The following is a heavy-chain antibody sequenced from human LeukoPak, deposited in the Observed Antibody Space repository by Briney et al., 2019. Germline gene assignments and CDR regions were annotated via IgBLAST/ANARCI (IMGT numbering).Heavy chain of an antibody. Sequence: PPETLSLTCTVSGGSISSSSYYWGWIRQPPGKGLEWIGSIYYSGSTYYNPSLKSRVTISVDTSKNQFSLKLSSVTAADTAVYYCARHEEVGADFDYWGQGTLVTVSS. D-gene: IGHD1-26*01. V-gene: IGHV4-39*01. J-gene: IGHJ4*02. CDR2: IYYSGST. CDR3: ARHEEVGADFDY. CDR1: GGSISSSSYY.